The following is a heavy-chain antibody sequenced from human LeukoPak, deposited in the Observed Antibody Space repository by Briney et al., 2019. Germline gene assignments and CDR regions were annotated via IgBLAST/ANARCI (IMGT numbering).Heavy chain of an antibody. D-gene: IGHD3-22*01. CDR1: GFTFDDYG. J-gene: IGHJ4*02. V-gene: IGHV3-20*04. Sequence: GGSLRLSCAASGFTFDDYGMSWVRQAPGKGLEWVSGINWNGGSTGYADSVKGRFTISRDNAKNSLYPQMNSLRAEDTALYYCARETRYYYDSSESYYFDYWGQGTLVTVSS. CDR3: ARETRYYYDSSESYYFDY. CDR2: INWNGGST.